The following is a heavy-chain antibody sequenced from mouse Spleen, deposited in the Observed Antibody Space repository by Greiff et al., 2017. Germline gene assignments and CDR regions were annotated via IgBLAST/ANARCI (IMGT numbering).Heavy chain of an antibody. CDR3: ARTYYSYYSYDEGYVMDY. V-gene: IGHV1-72*01. CDR2: NDPNSGGT. J-gene: IGHJ4*01. CDR1: GYTFTSYW. D-gene: IGHD2-12*01. Sequence: QVHVKQPGAELVKPGASVKLSCKASGYTFTSYWMHWVKQRPGRGLEWIGRNDPNSGGTKYNEKFKSKATLTVDKPSSTAYMQLSSLTSEDSAVYYCARTYYSYYSYDEGYVMDYWGQGTSVTVSS.